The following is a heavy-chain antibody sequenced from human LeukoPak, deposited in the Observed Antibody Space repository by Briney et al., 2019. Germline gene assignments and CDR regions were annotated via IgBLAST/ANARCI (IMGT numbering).Heavy chain of an antibody. V-gene: IGHV3-43*02. CDR2: INESSDIA. D-gene: IGHD1-26*01. CDR1: AFTLDDYA. Sequence: GGSLTLSCAASAFTLDDYAMHWVRQGPGRRLGWVSLINESSDIAYYGDSVRGRFTVSRDYAKNSLYLQMISLTTEDTALYYCAKARWEPNFDYWGQGTLVTVSS. J-gene: IGHJ4*02. CDR3: AKARWEPNFDY.